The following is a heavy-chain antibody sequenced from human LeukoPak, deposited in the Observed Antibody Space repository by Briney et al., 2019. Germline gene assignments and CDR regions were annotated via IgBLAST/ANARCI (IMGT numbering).Heavy chain of an antibody. CDR1: GYTFTSYG. Sequence: GASVKVSCKASGYTFTSYGISWVRQAPGQGLEWMGWISAYNGNTNYAQKLQGRVTMTTDTSTSTAYMELSRLRSDDTAVYYCASVPLGFDWLFPFDYWGQGTLVTVSS. D-gene: IGHD3-9*01. CDR3: ASVPLGFDWLFPFDY. V-gene: IGHV1-18*01. J-gene: IGHJ4*02. CDR2: ISAYNGNT.